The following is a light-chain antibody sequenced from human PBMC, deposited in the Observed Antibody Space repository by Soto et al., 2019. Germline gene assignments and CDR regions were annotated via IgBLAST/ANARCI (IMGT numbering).Light chain of an antibody. CDR1: SSDIGGYDH. J-gene: IGLJ3*02. Sequence: QSVLTQPPSASGSPGQSVTISCTGTSSDIGGYDHVSWYRQDPGKAPKVMIYEVTKRPSGVPDRFSGSKAGNTASLTVFGLQAEDEANYYCCSYAGTYTLWVFGGGTKVTVL. CDR2: EVT. V-gene: IGLV2-8*01. CDR3: CSYAGTYTLWV.